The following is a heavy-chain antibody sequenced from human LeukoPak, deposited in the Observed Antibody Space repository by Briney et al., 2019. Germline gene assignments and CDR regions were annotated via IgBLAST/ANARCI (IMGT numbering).Heavy chain of an antibody. Sequence: GGSLRLSCAASGFTFSSYGMHWVRQAPGKGLEWVAVISYDGSNKYYADSVKGRFTISRDSSKNTLYLQMNSLRAEDTAVYYCAKPRGPDTRDAFDIWGQGTMVTVSS. CDR3: AKPRGPDTRDAFDI. CDR1: GFTFSSYG. CDR2: ISYDGSNK. D-gene: IGHD3-10*01. V-gene: IGHV3-30*18. J-gene: IGHJ3*02.